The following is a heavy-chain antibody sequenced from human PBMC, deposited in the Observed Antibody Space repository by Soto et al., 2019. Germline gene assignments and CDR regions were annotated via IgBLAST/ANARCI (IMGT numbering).Heavy chain of an antibody. CDR2: ISAYNGNT. Sequence: ASVKVSCKASGYTFTSYGISWVRQAPGQGLEWMGWISAYNGNTNYAQKLQGRVTMTTDTSTSTAYMELGSLRSDDTAVYYCASLRYCSSTSCANWFDPWGQGTLVTVSS. CDR1: GYTFTSYG. CDR3: ASLRYCSSTSCANWFDP. V-gene: IGHV1-18*01. D-gene: IGHD2-2*01. J-gene: IGHJ5*02.